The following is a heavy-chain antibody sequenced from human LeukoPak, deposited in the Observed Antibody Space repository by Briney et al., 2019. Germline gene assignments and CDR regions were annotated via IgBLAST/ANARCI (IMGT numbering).Heavy chain of an antibody. CDR3: ARGYGPYSYGSDI. V-gene: IGHV3-23*01. D-gene: IGHD5-18*01. CDR2: IGGSGDST. CDR1: GFTFSSSW. Sequence: PGGSLRLSCAASGFTFSSSWMSWVRQAPEKGLEWVSAIGGSGDSTYYADSVKGRFTISRDNSKNTMYLQMNSLRAEDTAVYYCARGYGPYSYGSDIWGQGTMVTVSS. J-gene: IGHJ3*02.